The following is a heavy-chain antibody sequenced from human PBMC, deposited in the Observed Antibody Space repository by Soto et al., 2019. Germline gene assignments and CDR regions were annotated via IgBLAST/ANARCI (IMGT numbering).Heavy chain of an antibody. D-gene: IGHD6-13*01. CDR2: VYHDGQT. V-gene: IGHV4-59*08. Sequence: QVQLQESGPGLVKPSETLSLTCTVSGDYISSHYWSWIRQPPGKGLEWIGYVYHDGQTDSKPSLKSRLTVSMDTSKTQSPLTLTSGTAADSAVNFCARPKGIPPAAWYFVLWGRGAPVTFSS. CDR3: ARPKGIPPAAWYFVL. CDR1: GDYISSHY. J-gene: IGHJ2*01.